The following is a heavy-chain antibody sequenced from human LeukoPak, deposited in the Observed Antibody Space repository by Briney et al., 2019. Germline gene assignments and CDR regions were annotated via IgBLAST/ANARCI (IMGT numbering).Heavy chain of an antibody. CDR3: ASNPITIFGVVNLYYFDY. CDR2: ISSSSSTI. V-gene: IGHV3-48*01. CDR1: GFTFSSYS. Sequence: GGSLRLSCAASGFTFSSYSMNWVRQAPGKGLEWVSYISSSSSTIYYADSVKGRFTISRDNAKNSLYLQMNSLIAEDTAVYYCASNPITIFGVVNLYYFDYWGQGTLVTVSS. D-gene: IGHD3-3*01. J-gene: IGHJ4*02.